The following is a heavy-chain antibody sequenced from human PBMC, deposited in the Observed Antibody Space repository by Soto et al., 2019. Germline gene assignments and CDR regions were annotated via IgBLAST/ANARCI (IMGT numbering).Heavy chain of an antibody. CDR1: CCGFSDYP. D-gene: IGHD1-20*01. V-gene: IGHV1-3*01. Sequence: ASVQVSCKASCCGFSDYPIHWVRQAPGQRLEWMGWINPGNGDTKYSQKFQDRVTLTRDTSATTAYMGVNTLRSEDTAIYYCARESITATDYWGQGT. J-gene: IGHJ4*02. CDR3: ARESITATDY. CDR2: INPGNGDT.